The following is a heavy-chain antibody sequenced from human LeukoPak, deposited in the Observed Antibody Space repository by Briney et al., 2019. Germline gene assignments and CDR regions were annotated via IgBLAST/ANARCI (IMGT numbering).Heavy chain of an antibody. Sequence: SETLSLTCAVYGGSFSGYYWSWIRRPPGKGLEWIGEINHSGSTNYNPSLKSRVTISVDTSKNQFSLKLSSVTAADTAVYYCARGGVAAAALYNWFDPWGQGTLVTVSS. D-gene: IGHD6-13*01. J-gene: IGHJ5*02. V-gene: IGHV4-34*01. CDR1: GGSFSGYY. CDR3: ARGGVAAAALYNWFDP. CDR2: INHSGST.